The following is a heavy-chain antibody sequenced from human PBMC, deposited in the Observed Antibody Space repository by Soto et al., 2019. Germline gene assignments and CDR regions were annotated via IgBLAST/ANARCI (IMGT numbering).Heavy chain of an antibody. Sequence: SETLSLTCTVAGGSISSYYWSWIRQPPGKGLEWIGYIYYSGSTNYNPSLKSRVTISVDTSKNQFSLKLSSVTAADTAVYYCAREWHIVVVGGARPYNWFDPWGQGTLVTVSS. CDR1: GGSISSYY. V-gene: IGHV4-59*01. D-gene: IGHD2-21*01. J-gene: IGHJ5*02. CDR3: AREWHIVVVGGARPYNWFDP. CDR2: IYYSGST.